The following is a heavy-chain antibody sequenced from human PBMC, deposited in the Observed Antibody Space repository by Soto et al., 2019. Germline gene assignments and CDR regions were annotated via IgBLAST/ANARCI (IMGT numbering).Heavy chain of an antibody. J-gene: IGHJ4*02. Sequence: PSETLSLTCTVSGDSISSYYWSWIRQVPGKGLEWIAYIYYSEYTNYNPSLKSRVTISVDTSKNQFSLKLRSVTAADTAVYYCARGLSARNFDYWGQGILVTVSS. V-gene: IGHV4-59*01. CDR2: IYYSEYT. CDR3: ARGLSARNFDY. CDR1: GDSISSYY. D-gene: IGHD3-16*02.